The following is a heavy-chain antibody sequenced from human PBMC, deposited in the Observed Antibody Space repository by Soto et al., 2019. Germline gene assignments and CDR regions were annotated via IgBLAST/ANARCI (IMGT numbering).Heavy chain of an antibody. CDR1: GFTVSSNY. CDR2: IYSGGST. V-gene: IGHV3-53*01. D-gene: IGHD4-17*01. Sequence: GGSLRLSCAASGFTVSSNYMSWVRQAPGKGLEWVSVIYSGGSTYYADSVKGRFTISRDNSKNTLYLQMNSLRAEDTAVYYCARTPALYGDYSSWFDPWGQGTMVTVYS. CDR3: ARTPALYGDYSSWFDP. J-gene: IGHJ5*02.